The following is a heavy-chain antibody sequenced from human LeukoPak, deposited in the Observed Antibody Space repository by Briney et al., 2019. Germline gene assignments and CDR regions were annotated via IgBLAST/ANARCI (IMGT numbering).Heavy chain of an antibody. Sequence: PGGSLRLSCAASGFSFSSYSMNWVRQAPGKGLEWVSYISSSSSTIYYADSVKGRFTISRDNAKNPLYLQMNSLRDEDTAVYYCARVLPPYSSGCTAYWGQGTLVTVSS. CDR1: GFSFSSYS. D-gene: IGHD6-19*01. V-gene: IGHV3-48*02. CDR2: ISSSSSTI. J-gene: IGHJ4*02. CDR3: ARVLPPYSSGCTAY.